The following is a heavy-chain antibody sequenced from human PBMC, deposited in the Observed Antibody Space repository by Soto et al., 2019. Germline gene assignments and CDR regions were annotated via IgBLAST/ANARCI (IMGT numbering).Heavy chain of an antibody. CDR3: ARAGFSTSWLGILGTGAHGVEIDF. V-gene: IGHV1-69*13. J-gene: IGHJ4*02. D-gene: IGHD6-13*01. CDR1: GGTFSSYA. CDR2: IIPIFGTA. Sequence: SVKVSCKASGGTFSSYAISWVRQAPGQGLEWMGGIIPIFGTANYAQKFQGRVTITADESTSTAYMELSSLRSEDTAVFYCARAGFSTSWLGILGTGAHGVEIDFWGQGTLVTV.